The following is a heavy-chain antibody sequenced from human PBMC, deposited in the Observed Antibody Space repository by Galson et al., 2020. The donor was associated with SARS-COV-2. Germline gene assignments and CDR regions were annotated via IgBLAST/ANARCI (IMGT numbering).Heavy chain of an antibody. CDR3: ARDTARYCSGGSCYRGWYFDL. CDR2: IYYSGST. D-gene: IGHD2-15*01. V-gene: IGHV4-59*01. Sequence: SQTLSLTCTVSGGSISSYYWSWIRQPPGKGLEWIGYIYYSGSTNYNPSLKSRVTISVDTSKNQFSLKLSSVTAADTAVYYCARDTARYCSGGSCYRGWYFDLWGRGTLVTVSS. CDR1: GGSISSYY. J-gene: IGHJ2*01.